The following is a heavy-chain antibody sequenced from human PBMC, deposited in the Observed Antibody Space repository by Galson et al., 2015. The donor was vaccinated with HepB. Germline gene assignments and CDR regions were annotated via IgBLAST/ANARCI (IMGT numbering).Heavy chain of an antibody. Sequence: SVKVSCKASGYAFSGYYLHWVRQAPGQGLEWMGRINPDSGGTNYAQKFQGRVTMTRDTSISTAYMELSRLRLDDTAVYYCARRVKATINAFDIWGQGTMVTVSS. CDR3: ARRVKATINAFDI. CDR1: GYAFSGYY. V-gene: IGHV1-2*06. CDR2: INPDSGGT. D-gene: IGHD5-24*01. J-gene: IGHJ3*02.